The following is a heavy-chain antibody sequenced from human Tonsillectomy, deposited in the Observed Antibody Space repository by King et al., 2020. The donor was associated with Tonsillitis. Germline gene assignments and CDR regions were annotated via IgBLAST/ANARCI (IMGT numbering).Heavy chain of an antibody. CDR3: AKGGYCSSTSCPFDY. D-gene: IGHD2-2*01. Sequence: VQLVESGGGLVQPGGSLRLSCAASGFTFSSYAMSWVRQGPGKGLEGGSGISGSGGSTYYADSAKGRFTISRDNSKNTLYLQMNSLRAEDTAVYYCAKGGYCSSTSCPFDYWGQGTLVTVSS. CDR2: ISGSGGST. CDR1: GFTFSSYA. J-gene: IGHJ4*02. V-gene: IGHV3-23*04.